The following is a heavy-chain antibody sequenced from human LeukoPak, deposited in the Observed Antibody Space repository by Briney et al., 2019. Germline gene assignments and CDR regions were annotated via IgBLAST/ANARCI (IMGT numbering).Heavy chain of an antibody. CDR3: ARWQLERPYHFDC. CDR2: IKQDGSEK. CDR1: GFTFSSYW. Sequence: KAGGSLRLSCAASGFTFSSYWMGWVRQAPGKGLEWVANIKQDGSEKYYVDSVKGRFTVSRDNAKNSLYLQMNSLRAEDTAVYYCARWQLERPYHFDCWGQGALVTVSS. D-gene: IGHD1-1*01. J-gene: IGHJ4*02. V-gene: IGHV3-7*01.